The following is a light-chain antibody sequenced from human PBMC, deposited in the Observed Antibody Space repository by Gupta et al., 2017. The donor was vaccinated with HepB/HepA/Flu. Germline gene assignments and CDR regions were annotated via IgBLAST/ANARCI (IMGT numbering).Light chain of an antibody. CDR2: YNS. V-gene: IGLV3-21*04. CDR1: NIGSKR. Sequence: SYVLPQPPSVSVAPGKTASITCGGSNIGSKRVHWNQQKPGQAPVLVIYYNSDRPSGIPERFSGSNSGNTATLTISRVEAGDEADYYCQVWDTSSDVVFGGGTKLTVL. CDR3: QVWDTSSDVV. J-gene: IGLJ2*01.